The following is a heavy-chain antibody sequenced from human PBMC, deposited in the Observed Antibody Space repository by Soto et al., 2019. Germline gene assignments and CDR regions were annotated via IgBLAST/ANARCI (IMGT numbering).Heavy chain of an antibody. CDR3: VKSLGRIVGASLGDY. D-gene: IGHD1-26*01. CDR2: ISSNGGST. CDR1: GFTFSSYA. V-gene: IGHV3-64D*08. Sequence: GGSLRLSCSASGFTFSSYAMHWVRQAPGKGLEYVSAISSNGGSTYYADSVKGRFTIFRDNSKNTLYLQMSSLRAEDTAVYYCVKSLGRIVGASLGDYWGQGTLVTVSS. J-gene: IGHJ4*02.